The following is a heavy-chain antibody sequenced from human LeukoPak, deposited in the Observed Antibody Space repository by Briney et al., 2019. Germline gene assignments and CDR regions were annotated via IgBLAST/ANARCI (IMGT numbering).Heavy chain of an antibody. J-gene: IGHJ4*02. CDR2: ISGSGGST. D-gene: IGHD3-16*02. Sequence: GGSLRLSCAASGFTFSSYAMSWVRQAPGKGLEWVSAISGSGGSTYYADSVKGRFTISRDNSKNTLYLQMNSLRAEDTAVYYCAKGGDYVWGSYRTTYYSDYWGQGTLVTVSS. V-gene: IGHV3-23*01. CDR3: AKGGDYVWGSYRTTYYSDY. CDR1: GFTFSSYA.